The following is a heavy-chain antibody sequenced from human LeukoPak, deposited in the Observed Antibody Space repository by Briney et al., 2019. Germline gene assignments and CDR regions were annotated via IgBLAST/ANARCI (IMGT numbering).Heavy chain of an antibody. CDR3: ARGHYGLDI. Sequence: GGSLRLSCAASGFTISSHWMTWVRQTPGKGLEWVANINQDGSEKNCVDSVTGPFTISKDNAKNSLYLQLNSLRAEDTALYYCARGHYGLDIWGQGTMVTVSS. D-gene: IGHD4-17*01. CDR2: INQDGSEK. CDR1: GFTISSHW. V-gene: IGHV3-7*01. J-gene: IGHJ3*02.